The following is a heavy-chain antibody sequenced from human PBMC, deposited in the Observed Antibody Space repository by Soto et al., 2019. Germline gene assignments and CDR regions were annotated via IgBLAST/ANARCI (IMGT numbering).Heavy chain of an antibody. D-gene: IGHD3-3*01. CDR2: ISSSGSTI. CDR3: ARDSGDFWSGYVDH. J-gene: IGHJ4*02. CDR1: GFTFSDYY. Sequence: LRLSCAASGFTFSDYYMSWIRQAPGKGLEWVSYISSSGSTIYYADSVKGRFTISRDNAKNSLYLQMNSLRAEDTAVYYCARDSGDFWSGYVDHWGQGTLVTVSS. V-gene: IGHV3-11*01.